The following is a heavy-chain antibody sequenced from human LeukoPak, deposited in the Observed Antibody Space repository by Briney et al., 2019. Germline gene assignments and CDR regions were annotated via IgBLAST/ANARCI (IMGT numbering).Heavy chain of an antibody. CDR3: ARGYATAFDS. CDR2: INQDGSEK. J-gene: IGHJ4*02. D-gene: IGHD2-2*01. V-gene: IGHV3-7*01. Sequence: GGSLRLSCVVSGFTFSSFYMNWVRQAPGKGLEWVANINQDGSEKYYVDSVEGRFTISRDNAKNSLYLHMNSLRAEDTAVFYCARGYATAFDSWGQGALVTVSS. CDR1: GFTFSSFY.